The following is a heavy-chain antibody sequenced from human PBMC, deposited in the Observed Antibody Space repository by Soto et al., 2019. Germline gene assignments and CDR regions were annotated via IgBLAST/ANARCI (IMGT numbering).Heavy chain of an antibody. D-gene: IGHD3-22*01. CDR2: ISYDGSNK. CDR1: GFTFSSYG. J-gene: IGHJ4*02. Sequence: GGSLRLSCAASGFTFSSYGMHWVRQAPGKGLEWVAVISYDGSNKYYADSVKGRFAISRDNAENTLYLQMNSLRAEDTAVYYCARDPTYFYDSSGYYDYWGQGTLVTVSS. V-gene: IGHV3-30*03. CDR3: ARDPTYFYDSSGYYDY.